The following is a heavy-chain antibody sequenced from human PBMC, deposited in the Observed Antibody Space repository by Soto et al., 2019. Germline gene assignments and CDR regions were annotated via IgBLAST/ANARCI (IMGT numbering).Heavy chain of an antibody. CDR1: GFSLSTIGVA. V-gene: IGHV2-5*02. CDR3: ARIFDFWSGYYFSY. D-gene: IGHD3-3*01. CDR2: IFWDDDK. J-gene: IGHJ4*02. Sequence: SGPTLVNPTHTVTLTCTFSGFSLSTIGVAVGWIRQAPRKSPEWLAFIFWDDDKRYSPSLDNRLTITKDTSKNQVVLTMTNMDPVDKATYYCARIFDFWSGYYFSYWGRGTLVTVSS.